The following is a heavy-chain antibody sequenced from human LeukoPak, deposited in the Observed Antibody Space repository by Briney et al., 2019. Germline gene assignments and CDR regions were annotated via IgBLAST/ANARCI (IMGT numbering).Heavy chain of an antibody. Sequence: GGSLRLSCAASGFTFSSYAMSWVRQAPGKGQEWVSTISGSGGSTYYADSVKGRFTISRDNSKNTLYLQMNSLRAEDTAVYYCTKGYPLGGYFQHWGQGTLVTVSS. CDR3: TKGYPLGGYFQH. V-gene: IGHV3-23*01. D-gene: IGHD2-2*01. CDR2: ISGSGGST. CDR1: GFTFSSYA. J-gene: IGHJ1*01.